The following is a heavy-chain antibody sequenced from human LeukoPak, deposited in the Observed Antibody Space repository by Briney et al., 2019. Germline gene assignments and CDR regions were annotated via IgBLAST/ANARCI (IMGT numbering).Heavy chain of an antibody. D-gene: IGHD1-26*01. CDR1: GGSITTTDVD. CDR2: ISSSGKA. J-gene: IGHJ4*02. CDR3: AIFKGGTGFHY. Sequence: SETLSLTCAVSGGSITTTDVDWAWIRQPPGQGFEWIATISSSGKAYYYPSLMSRVTISVDTSKNQFSLDVTSVTAADTGLFFCAIFKGGTGFHYWGRGILVIVS. V-gene: IGHV4-39*01.